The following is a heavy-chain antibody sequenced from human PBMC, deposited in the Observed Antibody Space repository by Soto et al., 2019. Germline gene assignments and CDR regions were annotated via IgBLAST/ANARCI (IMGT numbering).Heavy chain of an antibody. CDR3: ARSSSGWYRVFDY. D-gene: IGHD6-19*01. CDR2: IIPILGTA. V-gene: IGHV1-69*13. J-gene: IGHJ4*02. CDR1: GGTFSSYA. Sequence: GASVKVSCKASGGTFSSYAISWVRQAPGQGLEWMGGIIPILGTANYAQKFQGRVTITADESTSTAYMELSSLRSEDTAVYYCARSSSGWYRVFDYWGQGTLVTVSS.